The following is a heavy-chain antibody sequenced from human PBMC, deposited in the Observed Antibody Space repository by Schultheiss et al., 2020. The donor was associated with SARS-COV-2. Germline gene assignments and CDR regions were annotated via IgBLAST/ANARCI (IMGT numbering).Heavy chain of an antibody. CDR2: MNPNSDNT. Sequence: ASVKVSCKASGYTFTSYDINWVRQATGQGLEWMGWMNPNSDNTGYAQKFQGRVTMTRNTSISTAYMELSSLRSEDTAVYYCARAPGIAVAGMLQWYYFDYWGQGTLVTVSS. V-gene: IGHV1-8*01. D-gene: IGHD6-19*01. CDR3: ARAPGIAVAGMLQWYYFDY. J-gene: IGHJ4*02. CDR1: GYTFTSYD.